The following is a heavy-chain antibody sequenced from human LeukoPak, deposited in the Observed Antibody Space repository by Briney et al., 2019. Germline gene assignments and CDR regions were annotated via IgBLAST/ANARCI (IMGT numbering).Heavy chain of an antibody. D-gene: IGHD6-19*01. CDR3: ARHCIAVAGSPGWFDP. J-gene: IGHJ5*02. CDR1: GGSISSSSYY. Sequence: SETLSLTCTVSGGSISSSSYYWGWIRQPPGKGLEWIGSIYYSGSTYYNPSLKSRVTISVDTSKNQFSLKLSSVTAADTAVYYCARHCIAVAGSPGWFDPWGQGTLVTVSS. CDR2: IYYSGST. V-gene: IGHV4-39*01.